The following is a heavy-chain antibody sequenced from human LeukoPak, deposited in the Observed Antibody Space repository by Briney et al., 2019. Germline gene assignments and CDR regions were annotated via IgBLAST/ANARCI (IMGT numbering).Heavy chain of an antibody. CDR2: INPNSGGT. V-gene: IGHV1-2*02. Sequence: ASVKVSCKASGGTFSSYAISWVRQAPGQGLEWMGWINPNSGGTNYAQKFQGRVTMTRDTSISTAYMELSRLRSDDTAVYYCARQADLDYWGQGTLVTVSS. CDR1: GGTFSSYA. J-gene: IGHJ4*02. CDR3: ARQADLDY.